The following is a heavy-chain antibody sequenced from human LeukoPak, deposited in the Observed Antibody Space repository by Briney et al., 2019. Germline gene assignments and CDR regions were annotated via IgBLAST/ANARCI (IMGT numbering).Heavy chain of an antibody. CDR2: ISYDGSNK. J-gene: IGHJ4*02. D-gene: IGHD2-21*01. Sequence: GGSLRLSCAASGFTFSSYAMHWVRQAPGKGLEWVAVISYDGSNKYYADSVKGRFTISRDNSKNTLYLQMNSLRAEDTAVYYCARDLHCGGDCYPLTYWGQGTLVTVSS. CDR3: ARDLHCGGDCYPLTY. CDR1: GFTFSSYA. V-gene: IGHV3-30-3*01.